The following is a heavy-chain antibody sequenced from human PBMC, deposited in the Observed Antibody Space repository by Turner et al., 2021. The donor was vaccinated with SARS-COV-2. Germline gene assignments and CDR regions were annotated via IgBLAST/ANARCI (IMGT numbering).Heavy chain of an antibody. CDR2: INPNSGGT. V-gene: IGHV1-2*02. J-gene: IGHJ4*02. D-gene: IGHD5-12*01. CDR3: ARSVSWLQSLTVDY. Sequence: QVQLVQSGAEVKKPGASVKSSCKASGSTFAGSYIHWVRQAPGQGLKWMGWINPNSGGTNYAQRFQGRVTMTGDTSISTAYMELSTLRSDDTAVYYCARSVSWLQSLTVDYWGQGTLVTVSS. CDR1: GSTFAGSY.